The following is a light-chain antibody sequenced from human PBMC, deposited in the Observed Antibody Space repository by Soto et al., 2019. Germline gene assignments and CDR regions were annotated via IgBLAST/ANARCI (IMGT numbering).Light chain of an antibody. CDR3: QHYDSSPPYT. CDR2: AAS. CDR1: RSFASSY. Sequence: EIVLTQSPFTLSLSPGERATLSCRASRSFASSYLGWYQQKPGQAPRLLIYAASTRATGIPDRFSGSGSATDFTLTISRLEPEDSAVYYCQHYDSSPPYTFGQGTKLEIK. V-gene: IGKV3-20*01. J-gene: IGKJ2*01.